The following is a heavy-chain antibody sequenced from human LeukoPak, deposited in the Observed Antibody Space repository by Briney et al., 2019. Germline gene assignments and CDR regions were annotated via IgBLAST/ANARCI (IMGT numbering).Heavy chain of an antibody. D-gene: IGHD3-22*01. Sequence: ASVKVSCKASGYTFTSYDINWARQAPGQGLEWMGWINPNSGGTNYAQKFQGWVTMTRDTSISTAYMELSRLRSDDTAVYYCAMGPYYYDSSGYRSYYYYGMDVWGQGTTVTVSS. CDR2: INPNSGGT. J-gene: IGHJ6*02. CDR3: AMGPYYYDSSGYRSYYYYGMDV. CDR1: GYTFTSYD. V-gene: IGHV1-2*04.